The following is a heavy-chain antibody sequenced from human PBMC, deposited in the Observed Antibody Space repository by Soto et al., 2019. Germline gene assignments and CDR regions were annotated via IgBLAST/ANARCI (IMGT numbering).Heavy chain of an antibody. CDR3: ARSYNDYGCFDA. CDR1: GFAFSSYS. Sequence: EVQLVESGGGLVQPGGSLKLSCAASGFAFSSYSMNWVRQAPGQGLEWVSYISGSSRTTSYADSVKGRFTISRDTAKKSLFLQMNSLTDEDTAVYYCARSYNDYGCFDAWGQGALVTVSP. V-gene: IGHV3-48*02. D-gene: IGHD4-17*01. CDR2: ISGSSRTT. J-gene: IGHJ5*02.